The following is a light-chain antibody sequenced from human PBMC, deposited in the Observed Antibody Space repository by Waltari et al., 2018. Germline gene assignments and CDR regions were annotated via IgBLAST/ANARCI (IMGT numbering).Light chain of an antibody. CDR3: QQHYSTPRT. CDR2: WAS. J-gene: IGKJ1*01. Sequence: DIVMTQSPDSLAVSLGERATINCKSSQTILYSSNNKNYLAWYQLKPGQAPKLLFYWASTRESGVPDRFSGSGSGTEFTLTINSLQAEDVAVYYCQQHYSTPRTFGQGTKVEIK. CDR1: QTILYSSNNKNY. V-gene: IGKV4-1*01.